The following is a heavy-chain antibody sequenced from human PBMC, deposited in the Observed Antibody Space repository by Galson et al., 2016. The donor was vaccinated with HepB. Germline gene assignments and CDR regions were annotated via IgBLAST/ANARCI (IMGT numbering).Heavy chain of an antibody. Sequence: VKVSCKASGYTFTNYALHWVRQAPGQRLEWMGWINAGKGDTKYSQKFQGRVTITRDTSASAAYMELSSLTSEDTAVYYCARSSGWYWGQGTLVTVSS. D-gene: IGHD6-19*01. CDR2: INAGKGDT. J-gene: IGHJ4*02. CDR1: GYTFTNYA. CDR3: ARSSGWY. V-gene: IGHV1-3*01.